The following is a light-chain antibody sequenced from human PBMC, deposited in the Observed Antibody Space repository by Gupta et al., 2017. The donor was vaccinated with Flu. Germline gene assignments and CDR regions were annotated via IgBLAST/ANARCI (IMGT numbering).Light chain of an antibody. J-gene: IGKJ1*01. CDR2: EVS. CDR3: KQSQLFRT. CDR1: QSLLHSDGMTY. V-gene: IGKV2D-29*01. Sequence: DIVMTQTPLSLSVTPGQPASISCKSSQSLLHSDGMTYFKWYLQKPGQPPQLLIYEVSKRFYGVPDRVSGSGSGTDFTLKSSLGEAEDVGVYCSKQSQLFRTFGQGTKVEIK.